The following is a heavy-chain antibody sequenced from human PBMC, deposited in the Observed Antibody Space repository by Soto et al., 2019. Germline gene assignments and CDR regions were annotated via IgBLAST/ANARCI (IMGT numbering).Heavy chain of an antibody. V-gene: IGHV4-59*03. Sequence: QVHLQESGPGLVKPSETLSLTCTVSGASITSSYWTWVRQPPGKGLEWIGYVYHGGSTNYNPSLNSGVTLSVSTSKNQFALRLTSVTAADTAVYYCATGYDWFDPWGQGALVTVSS. CDR3: ATGYDWFDP. D-gene: IGHD7-27*01. CDR1: GASITSSY. CDR2: VYHGGST. J-gene: IGHJ5*02.